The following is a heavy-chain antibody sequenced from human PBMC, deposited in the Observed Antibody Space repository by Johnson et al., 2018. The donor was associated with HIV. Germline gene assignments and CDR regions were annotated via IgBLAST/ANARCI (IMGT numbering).Heavy chain of an antibody. CDR2: IKRKTDGGTT. CDR1: GFTFSDYF. J-gene: IGHJ3*02. D-gene: IGHD2-15*01. Sequence: EVQLVESGGGVVQPGGSLRLSCKASGFTFSDYFMSWIRQAPGKGLEWVGRIKRKTDGGTTDYAAPVHGRFTISRDDSKNTLYLQMNSLRAEDTAVYYCARDHLRRSHAFDIWGQGTMVTVSS. V-gene: IGHV3-15*01. CDR3: ARDHLRRSHAFDI.